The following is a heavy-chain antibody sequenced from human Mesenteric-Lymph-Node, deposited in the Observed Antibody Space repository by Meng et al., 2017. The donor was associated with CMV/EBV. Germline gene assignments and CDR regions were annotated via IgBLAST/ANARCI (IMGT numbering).Heavy chain of an antibody. J-gene: IGHJ4*02. CDR3: ARGYHQLVRFNY. D-gene: IGHD1-1*01. CDR1: GGSFSGYY. CDR2: INHSASS. V-gene: IGHV4-34*01. Sequence: GSLRLSCAVYGGSFSGYYWTWIRRSPGKGLEWIGEINHSASSNYNPSLKSRVTISIDTSKNQFSLKMTSVTAADTAVYYCARGYHQLVRFNYWGQGTQVTVSS.